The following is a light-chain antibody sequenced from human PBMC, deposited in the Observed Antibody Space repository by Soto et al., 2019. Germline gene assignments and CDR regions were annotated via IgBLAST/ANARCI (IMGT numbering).Light chain of an antibody. CDR3: CAYAGSYSLL. J-gene: IGLJ2*01. V-gene: IGLV2-11*01. CDR1: GSDIGAYDY. Sequence: QSALTQPRSMSGSPGQSVTISCSGTGSDIGAYDYVSWYQQHPGKVPKLMIYDVGKRPSGVPDRFPGSKSGTTASLTISGLQAEDEADYYCCAYAGSYSLLFGGGTKLTVL. CDR2: DVG.